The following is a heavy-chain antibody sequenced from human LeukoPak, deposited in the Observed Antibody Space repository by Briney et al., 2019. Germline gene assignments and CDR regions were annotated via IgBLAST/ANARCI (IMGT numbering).Heavy chain of an antibody. V-gene: IGHV1-69*06. Sequence: ASVKVSCKASGGTFSSYAISWVRHGPGQGLEWMGGIIPIFGTANYAQKFQGRVTITADKSTSTAYMELSSLRSEDTAVYYCAMNGDYKPFDYWGQGTLVTVAS. D-gene: IGHD4-17*01. J-gene: IGHJ4*02. CDR3: AMNGDYKPFDY. CDR2: IIPIFGTA. CDR1: GGTFSSYA.